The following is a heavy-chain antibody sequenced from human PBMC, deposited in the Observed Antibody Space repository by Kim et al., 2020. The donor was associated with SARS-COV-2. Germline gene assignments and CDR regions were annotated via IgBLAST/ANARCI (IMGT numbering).Heavy chain of an antibody. Sequence: GGSLRLSCAASGFTFDDYAMHWVRQAPGKGLEWVSGISWNSGSIGYADSVKGRFTISRDNAKNSLYLQMNSLRAEDTALYYCAKARADYDILTGYRNISPSKYGYYGMDFWGQVTTVTVSS. CDR3: AKARADYDILTGYRNISPSKYGYYGMDF. CDR2: ISWNSGSI. V-gene: IGHV3-9*01. D-gene: IGHD3-9*01. J-gene: IGHJ6*02. CDR1: GFTFDDYA.